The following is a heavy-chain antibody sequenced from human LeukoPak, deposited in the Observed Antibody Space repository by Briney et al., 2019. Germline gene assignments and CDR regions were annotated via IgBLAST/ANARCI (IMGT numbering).Heavy chain of an antibody. D-gene: IGHD6-19*01. V-gene: IGHV3-9*01. CDR2: ISWNSGSI. Sequence: GGSLRPSCAASGFTFDDYAMHWVRQAPGKGLEWVSGISWNSGSIGYADSVKGRFTISRDNAKNSLYLQMNSLRAEDTALYYCAKGLIAVAGTLSPWGQGTLVAVSS. CDR1: GFTFDDYA. J-gene: IGHJ4*02. CDR3: AKGLIAVAGTLSP.